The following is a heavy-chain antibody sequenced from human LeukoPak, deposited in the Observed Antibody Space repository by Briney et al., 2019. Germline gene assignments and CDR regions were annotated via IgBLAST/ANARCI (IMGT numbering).Heavy chain of an antibody. CDR2: IIPIFGTA. Sequence: ASVKVSCKASGGTFSSYAISWVRQAPGKGLEWMGGIIPIFGTANYAQKFQGRVTITADESTSTAYMELSSLRSEDTAVYYCARVTTGDRRLLFFDYWGQGTPVTVSS. CDR3: ARVTTGDRRLLFFDY. CDR1: GGTFSSYA. V-gene: IGHV1-69*13. D-gene: IGHD2/OR15-2a*01. J-gene: IGHJ4*02.